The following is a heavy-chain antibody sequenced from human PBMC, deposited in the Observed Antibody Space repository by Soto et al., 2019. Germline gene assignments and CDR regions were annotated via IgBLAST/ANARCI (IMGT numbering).Heavy chain of an antibody. J-gene: IGHJ6*02. Sequence: GESMILSGSASGFTFGNHGLHLVRQAPGKGLEWVAVIWYDGSNKYYADSVKGRFTISRDNSKNTLYLQMNSLRAEDTDVYYCARGIQLWLVSYGMDVWGQGTTVTAP. CDR3: ARGIQLWLVSYGMDV. D-gene: IGHD5-18*01. CDR1: GFTFGNHG. V-gene: IGHV3-33*01. CDR2: IWYDGSNK.